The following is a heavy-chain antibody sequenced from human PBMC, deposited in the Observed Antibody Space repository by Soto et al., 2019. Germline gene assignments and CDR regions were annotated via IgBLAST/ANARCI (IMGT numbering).Heavy chain of an antibody. V-gene: IGHV1-69*13. CDR3: ARDSYDILTGYYQESYYYYGMDV. J-gene: IGHJ6*02. D-gene: IGHD3-9*01. CDR2: IIPIFGTA. CDR1: GYTFTSYY. Sequence: GASVKVSCKASGYTFTSYYMHWVRQAPGQGLEWMGGIIPIFGTANYAQKFQGRVTITADESTSTAYMELSSLRSEDTAVYYCARDSYDILTGYYQESYYYYGMDVWGQGTTVTVSS.